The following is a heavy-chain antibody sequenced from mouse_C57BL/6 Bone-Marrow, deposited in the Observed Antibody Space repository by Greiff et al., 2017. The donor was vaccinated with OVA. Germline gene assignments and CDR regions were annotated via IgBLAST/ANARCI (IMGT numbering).Heavy chain of an antibody. D-gene: IGHD3-2*02. V-gene: IGHV1-7*01. J-gene: IGHJ2*01. CDR3: ARASSGTDY. Sequence: QVQLQQSGAELAKPGASVKLSCKASGYTFTSYWMHWVKQRPGQGLEWIGYINPTGGYTKYKQKFKDKATLTADKSSSTAYMQLSSLTYEDSAVYYCARASSGTDYWCQGTTTTVS. CDR1: GYTFTSYW. CDR2: INPTGGYT.